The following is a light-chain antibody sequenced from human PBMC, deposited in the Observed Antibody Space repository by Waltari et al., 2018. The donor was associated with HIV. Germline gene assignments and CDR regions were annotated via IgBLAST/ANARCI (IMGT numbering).Light chain of an antibody. J-gene: IGLJ3*02. CDR1: PPNTGSNP. Sequence: QSVLTQSPSASGTPGQRVTISCSGGPPNTGSNPVSWYQQVPGTAPQLFMFSNSLRPSGVPDRFSGSKSGTSASLAISGLQSEDEADYYCATWDDTLDGPVFGGGTRLTVL. V-gene: IGLV1-44*01. CDR3: ATWDDTLDGPV. CDR2: SNS.